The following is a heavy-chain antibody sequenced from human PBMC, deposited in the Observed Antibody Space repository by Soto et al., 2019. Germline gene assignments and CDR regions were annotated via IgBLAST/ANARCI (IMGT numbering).Heavy chain of an antibody. CDR2: VYDSGST. Sequence: SETLPLTCTVAGGNMGSFYWSWIRQNPGKGLEWIGYVYDSGSTDYNPSLKSRLTISLDTSKNLFSLKLSFVTAADTAVYYCARDRRGSGTWFPSYFDYWGQRIMVTVSS. V-gene: IGHV4-59*01. CDR3: ARDRRGSGTWFPSYFDY. J-gene: IGHJ4*02. CDR1: GGNMGSFY. D-gene: IGHD3-10*01.